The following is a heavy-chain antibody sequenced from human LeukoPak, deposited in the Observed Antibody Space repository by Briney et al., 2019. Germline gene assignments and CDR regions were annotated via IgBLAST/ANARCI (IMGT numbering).Heavy chain of an antibody. V-gene: IGHV3-64D*06. CDR1: GFTFSSYA. D-gene: IGHD1-1*01. CDR2: ISSNGGVT. Sequence: GGSLRLSCSASGFTFSSYAMHWVRQAPGKGLEYVSAISSNGGVTYYADSVKGRFTISRDNSKNTLYLQMSSLRAEDTAVYYCSGGVQPERPYYYYYRMDVWGKGTTVTVSS. CDR3: SGGVQPERPYYYYYRMDV. J-gene: IGHJ6*04.